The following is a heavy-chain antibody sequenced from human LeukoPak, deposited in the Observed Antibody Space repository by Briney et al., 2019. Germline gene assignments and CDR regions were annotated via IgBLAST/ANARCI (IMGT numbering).Heavy chain of an antibody. Sequence: SETLSLTCTVSGGSISNYYWGWIRQAPGKGLEWIGSIYYSGNTYYNSSLKSRVTTSLDTSKNQFSLKLSSVTAADTAVYYCAREVNRYSSSWSYYYYYMDVWGKGTTVTVSS. V-gene: IGHV4-39*07. D-gene: IGHD6-13*01. CDR2: IYYSGNT. CDR1: GGSISNYY. J-gene: IGHJ6*03. CDR3: AREVNRYSSSWSYYYYYMDV.